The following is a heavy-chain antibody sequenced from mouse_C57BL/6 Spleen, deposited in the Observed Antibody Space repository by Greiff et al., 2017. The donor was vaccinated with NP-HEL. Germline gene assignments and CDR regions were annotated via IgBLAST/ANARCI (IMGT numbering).Heavy chain of an antibody. V-gene: IGHV14-2*01. CDR3: AGRTDFDY. D-gene: IGHD1-1*01. CDR2: IDPEGGET. J-gene: IGHJ2*01. Sequence: VQLKESGAELVKPGASVKLSCTASGLNIKDYYMHWVKQRTEQGLEWIGRIDPEGGETKYAPKFQGKATITADTSSNTAYLQLSSLTSEDTAVYYCAGRTDFDYWGQGTTLTVSS. CDR1: GLNIKDYY.